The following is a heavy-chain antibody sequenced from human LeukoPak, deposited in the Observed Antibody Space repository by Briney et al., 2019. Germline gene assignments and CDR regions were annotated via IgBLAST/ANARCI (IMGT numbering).Heavy chain of an antibody. D-gene: IGHD1-26*01. CDR3: ARDEEYSGSYGGSYFDY. J-gene: IGHJ4*02. Sequence: GPSLILSCTASGFTFSHYGMHWVRQAPGKGLKSETVIWYDGSNKDYAGSVNGLITITRDNSKNTLYLQMNSLRAEDTAVYYCARDEEYSGSYGGSYFDYWGQGTLVTGSS. CDR1: GFTFSHYG. V-gene: IGHV3-33*01. CDR2: IWYDGSNK.